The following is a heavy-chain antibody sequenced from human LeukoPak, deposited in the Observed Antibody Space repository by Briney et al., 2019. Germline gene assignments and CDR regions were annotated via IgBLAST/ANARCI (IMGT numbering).Heavy chain of an antibody. D-gene: IGHD3-22*01. J-gene: IGHJ4*02. Sequence: SETLSLTCAVYGGSFSGYYWSWIRQPPGKGLEWIGEINHSGSTNYNPSLKSRVTISVDTSKNQFSLKLSSVTAADTAVYYCARGAYYDSSGYYPIKMLPFDYWGQGTLVTVSS. CDR3: ARGAYYDSSGYYPIKMLPFDY. CDR2: INHSGST. V-gene: IGHV4-34*01. CDR1: GGSFSGYY.